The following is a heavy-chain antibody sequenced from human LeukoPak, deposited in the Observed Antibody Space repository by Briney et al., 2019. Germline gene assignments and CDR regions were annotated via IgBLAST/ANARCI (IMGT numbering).Heavy chain of an antibody. CDR3: AKGSAGGRPYYFDY. V-gene: IGHV3-23*05. Sequence: GGPLRLSCAVSGFTFSSYAMSWVRQAPGRGLEWVSAIDSSGSYTWYDDSVKGRFTISRDNSKNTLYLQMNSLRAEDTAVYYCAKGSAGGRPYYFDYWGQGTLVPVSS. J-gene: IGHJ4*02. D-gene: IGHD6-13*01. CDR1: GFTFSSYA. CDR2: IDSSGSYT.